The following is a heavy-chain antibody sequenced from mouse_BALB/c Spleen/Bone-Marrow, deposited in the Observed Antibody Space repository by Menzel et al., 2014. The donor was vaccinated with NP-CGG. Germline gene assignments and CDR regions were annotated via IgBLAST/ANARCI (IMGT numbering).Heavy chain of an antibody. J-gene: IGHJ3*01. CDR2: IDPANGNT. CDR1: GFSIKDTY. Sequence: SGAELVKPGASVKLSCTASGFSIKDTYMHWVKQRPEQGLEWIGRIDPANGNTKYDPKFQGKATITADTSSNTAYLQLSSLTSEDTAVYYCAGYDYYQAWFAYWGQGTLVTVSA. CDR3: AGYDYYQAWFAY. V-gene: IGHV14-3*02. D-gene: IGHD2-4*01.